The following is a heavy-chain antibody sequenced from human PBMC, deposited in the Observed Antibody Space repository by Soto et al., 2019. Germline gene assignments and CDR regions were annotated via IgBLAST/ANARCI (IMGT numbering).Heavy chain of an antibody. D-gene: IGHD3-22*01. Sequence: QVQLVQSGAEVKKPGSSVKVSCKASGGTFSSYAISWVRQAPGQGLEWMGGIIPIFGTANYAQKFQGRVTITADKSTSTAYMELSRLRSEDTAVYYCARQTGPTYYYDSSGYSFDIWGQGTMVTVSS. CDR1: GGTFSSYA. CDR3: ARQTGPTYYYDSSGYSFDI. J-gene: IGHJ3*02. V-gene: IGHV1-69*06. CDR2: IIPIFGTA.